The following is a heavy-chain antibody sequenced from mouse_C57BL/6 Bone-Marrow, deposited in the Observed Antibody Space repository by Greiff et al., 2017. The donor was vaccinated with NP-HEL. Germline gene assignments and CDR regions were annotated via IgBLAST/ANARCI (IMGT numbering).Heavy chain of an antibody. Sequence: EVQVVESGGGLVKPGGSLKLSCAASGFTFSSYTMSWVRQTPEKRLEWVATISGGGGNTYYPDSVKGRFTISRDNAKNTLYLQMGSLRSEDTALYYCARDLAWFAYWGQGTLVTVSA. CDR2: ISGGGGNT. J-gene: IGHJ3*01. CDR1: GFTFSSYT. CDR3: ARDLAWFAY. V-gene: IGHV5-9*01.